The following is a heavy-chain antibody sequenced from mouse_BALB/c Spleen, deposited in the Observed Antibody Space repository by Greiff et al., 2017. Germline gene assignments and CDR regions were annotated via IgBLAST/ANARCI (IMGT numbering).Heavy chain of an antibody. CDR2: IYPGDGDT. CDR1: GYAFSSYW. V-gene: IGHV1-80*01. Sequence: QVQLQQSGAELVRPGSSVKISCKASGYAFSSYWMNWVKQRPGQGLEWIGQIYPGDGDTNYNGKFKGKATLTADKSSSTAYMQLSSLTSEDSAVYFCARGCYDYGGYYYAMDYWGQGTSVTVSS. D-gene: IGHD2-4*01. CDR3: ARGCYDYGGYYYAMDY. J-gene: IGHJ4*01.